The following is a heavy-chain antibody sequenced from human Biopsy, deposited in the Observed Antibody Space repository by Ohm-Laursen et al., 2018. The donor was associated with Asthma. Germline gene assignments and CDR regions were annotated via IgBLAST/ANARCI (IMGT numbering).Heavy chain of an antibody. CDR2: LIPVLGTP. CDR3: AWGYSGSDRIVYYYSGLEV. V-gene: IGHV1-69*13. Sequence: SVKVSCNASGDSFSNYAISWVRQAPGQGLEWMGGLIPVLGTPDHAQMFEGRVTITADESTSTAYMELSSLSSEDTAVYYCAWGYSGSDRIVYYYSGLEVWGQGTTVTVSS. CDR1: GDSFSNYA. J-gene: IGHJ6*02. D-gene: IGHD5-12*01.